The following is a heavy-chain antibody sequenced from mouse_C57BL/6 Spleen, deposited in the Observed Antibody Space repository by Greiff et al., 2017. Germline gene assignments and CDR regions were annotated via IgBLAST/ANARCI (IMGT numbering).Heavy chain of an antibody. CDR2: IYPRSGNT. Sequence: QVQLQQSGAELARPGASVQLSCKASGYTFTSYGISWVKQRTGQGLEWIGEIYPRSGNTYYNEKFKGKATLTADKSSSTAYMELRSLTSEDSAVYFCARCYYGSNYWYFDFWGTGTTVTVSS. J-gene: IGHJ1*03. V-gene: IGHV1-81*01. CDR3: ARCYYGSNYWYFDF. CDR1: GYTFTSYG. D-gene: IGHD1-1*01.